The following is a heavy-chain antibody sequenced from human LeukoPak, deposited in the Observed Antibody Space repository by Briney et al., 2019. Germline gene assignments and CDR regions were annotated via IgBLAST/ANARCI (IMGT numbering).Heavy chain of an antibody. D-gene: IGHD5-18*01. V-gene: IGHV4-34*01. Sequence: SETLSLTCVVYGGSFSGYYWSWIRQPPGKGLEWIGEINHSGSTNYNPSLKSRVTISVDTSKNQFSLKLSSVTAADTAVYYCAREENSYGYSGLSPFDYWGQGTLVTVSS. CDR2: INHSGST. CDR1: GGSFSGYY. J-gene: IGHJ4*02. CDR3: AREENSYGYSGLSPFDY.